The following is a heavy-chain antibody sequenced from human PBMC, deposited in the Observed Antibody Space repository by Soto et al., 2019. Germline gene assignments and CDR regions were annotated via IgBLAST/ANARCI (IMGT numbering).Heavy chain of an antibody. CDR3: AGGDDNDFLSGPTQVRYYLDH. CDR2: TNRSGRS. CDR1: GGSIGSSSYY. D-gene: IGHD3-3*01. V-gene: IGHV4-39*07. J-gene: IGHJ4*02. Sequence: SETLSLTCTVSGGSIGSSSYYRGWIRQPPGKRLEWIGETNRSGRSTYNPSLMSRVTLSIDTSNNQLSLTLTSVTAADTAVYYCAGGDDNDFLSGPTQVRYYLDHWGQGTLDTGSS.